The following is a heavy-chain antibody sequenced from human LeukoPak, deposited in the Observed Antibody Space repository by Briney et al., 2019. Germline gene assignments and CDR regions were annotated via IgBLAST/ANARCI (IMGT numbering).Heavy chain of an antibody. CDR1: GFTFSDYN. V-gene: IGHV3-11*01. D-gene: IGHD3-22*01. CDR2: ISSSGSTI. J-gene: IGHJ1*01. CDR3: ARVNYYDSSGYYGQN. Sequence: GGSLRLSCAASGFTFSDYNMRWIRQAPGKGLEWVSYISSSGSTIYYADSVKGRFTISRDNAKNSLFLQMNSLRAEDTAVYYCARVNYYDSSGYYGQNWGQGTLVTVSS.